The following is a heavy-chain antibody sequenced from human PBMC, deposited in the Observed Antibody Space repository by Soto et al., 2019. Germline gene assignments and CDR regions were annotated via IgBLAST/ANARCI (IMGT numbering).Heavy chain of an antibody. CDR3: ASGIQLWLRRINNGYSG. Sequence: QVQLVQSGAEVKKPESSVKVSCKAPGGTFSTYAISWVRQAPGQGLEWMGGIIPMFGTANYAQRFQDRVTIPADEFTNTVYMELSSLRSADTAVYFCASGIQLWLRRINNGYSGWGQGTLVTVSS. D-gene: IGHD5-18*01. CDR2: IIPMFGTA. CDR1: GGTFSTYA. V-gene: IGHV1-69*12. J-gene: IGHJ4*02.